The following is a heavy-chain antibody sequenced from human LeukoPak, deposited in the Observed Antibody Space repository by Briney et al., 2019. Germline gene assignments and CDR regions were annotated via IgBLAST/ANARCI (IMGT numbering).Heavy chain of an antibody. J-gene: IGHJ4*02. CDR1: GFTFSDYY. Sequence: PGGSLRLSCATSGFTFSDYYMNWMRQAPGKGLEWISYISSTSNTIHYAGSVRGRFTVSRDNTKNSLYLQMNSLRADDTAVYYCARGRRIVGTVPPDYWGQGTLVNVSS. CDR3: ARGRRIVGTVPPDY. CDR2: ISSTSNTI. V-gene: IGHV3-11*04. D-gene: IGHD1-26*01.